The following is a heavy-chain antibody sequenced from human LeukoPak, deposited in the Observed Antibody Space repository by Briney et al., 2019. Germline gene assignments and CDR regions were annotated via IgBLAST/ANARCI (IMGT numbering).Heavy chain of an antibody. J-gene: IGHJ3*02. CDR3: AVGYCSSTSCVPDAFDI. Sequence: ASVKVSCKASGGTFSSYAISWVRQAPGQGLEWMGGIIPIFGTANYAQKFQGRVTITTDESTSTAYMELSSLRSEDTAVYYCAVGYCSSTSCVPDAFDIWGQGTMVTVSS. D-gene: IGHD2-2*01. CDR2: IIPIFGTA. CDR1: GGTFSSYA. V-gene: IGHV1-69*05.